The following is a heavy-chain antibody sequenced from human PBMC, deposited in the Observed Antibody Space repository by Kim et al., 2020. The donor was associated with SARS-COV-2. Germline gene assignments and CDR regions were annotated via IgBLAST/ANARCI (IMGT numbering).Heavy chain of an antibody. J-gene: IGHJ4*02. CDR2: ISTSGYTI. Sequence: GGSLRLSCAASGFTFSSYGMNWVRQAPGKGLDWVSYISTSGYTIYYADSVKGRLTISRDNAKNSLYLQMNSLRDEDTAMYYCARDLYSVYDYWGQGILVT. D-gene: IGHD3-10*02. CDR1: GFTFSSYG. CDR3: ARDLYSVYDY. V-gene: IGHV3-48*02.